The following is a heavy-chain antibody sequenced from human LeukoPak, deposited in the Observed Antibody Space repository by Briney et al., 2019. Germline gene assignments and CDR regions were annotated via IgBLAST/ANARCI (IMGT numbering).Heavy chain of an antibody. CDR2: IIPIFGTA. CDR1: GGTFSSYA. D-gene: IGHD1-26*01. J-gene: IGHJ5*02. Sequence: ASVTVSCKASGGTFSSYAISWVRQAPGQGLEWMGGIIPIFGTANYAQKFQGRVTITADESTSTAYMELSSLRSEDTAVYYCARDRGNWFDPWGQGTLVTVSP. CDR3: ARDRGNWFDP. V-gene: IGHV1-69*13.